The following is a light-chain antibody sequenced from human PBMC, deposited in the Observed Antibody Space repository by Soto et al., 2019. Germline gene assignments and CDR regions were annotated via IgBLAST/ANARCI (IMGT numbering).Light chain of an antibody. J-gene: IGLJ2*01. CDR1: SSDLGANNY. CDR3: SSFAGGSIVL. CDR2: EVN. V-gene: IGLV2-8*01. Sequence: QSALTQPPSASGSPGQSVTFSCTGTSSDLGANNYVSWYQQHPGKAPKLMIYEVNKRPSGVPDRFSGSKSGNTASLTVSGLQAEDEADYYCSSFAGGSIVLFGGGTKLTVL.